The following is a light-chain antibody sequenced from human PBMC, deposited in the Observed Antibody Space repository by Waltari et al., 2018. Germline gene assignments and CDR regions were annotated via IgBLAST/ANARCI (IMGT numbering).Light chain of an antibody. CDR3: QAWDSSTYV. J-gene: IGLJ1*01. CDR1: KLGDKY. V-gene: IGLV3-1*01. CDR2: EAE. Sequence: SYELTQPPSVSVSPGQTASITCSGDKLGDKYACWYQQKPGQSPVLVIYEAEKRPSGFPERFSGSNSGDTATLTISGTQAMDEADYYCQAWDSSTYVFGPGTKVTVL.